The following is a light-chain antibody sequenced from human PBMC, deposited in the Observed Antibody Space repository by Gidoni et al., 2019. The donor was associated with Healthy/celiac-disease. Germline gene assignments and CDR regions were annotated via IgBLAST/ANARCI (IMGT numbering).Light chain of an antibody. CDR1: QSISSW. V-gene: IGKV1-5*03. J-gene: IGKJ1*01. CDR2: KAS. CDR3: KQYSSYSWT. Sequence: DIQMTQSPPTLSAFVGDRGTITCRASQSISSWLAWYQQKPGKAPKLLISKASTLESGVPSRFSGSGAGTEFALTISSLQPDDFATYYCKQYSSYSWTFGQGTKVEIK.